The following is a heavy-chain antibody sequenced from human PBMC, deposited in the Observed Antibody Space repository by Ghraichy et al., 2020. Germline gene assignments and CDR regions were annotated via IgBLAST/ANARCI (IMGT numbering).Heavy chain of an antibody. V-gene: IGHV3-53*01. J-gene: IGHJ4*02. Sequence: LSLTCAASGFIVSSNYMSWVRQAPGKGLEWVSVLYSHGSTYYADSVKGRFTISRDDSKNTLYLQMNSLRAEDTAVYYCARARTEGQQLGHDYWGQGTLVTGSS. CDR3: ARARTEGQQLGHDY. CDR2: LYSHGST. D-gene: IGHD6-13*01. CDR1: GFIVSSNY.